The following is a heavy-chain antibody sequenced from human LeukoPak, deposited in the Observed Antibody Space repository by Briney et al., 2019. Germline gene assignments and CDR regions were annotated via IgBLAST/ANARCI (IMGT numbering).Heavy chain of an antibody. J-gene: IGHJ5*02. V-gene: IGHV4-39*01. D-gene: IGHD6-13*01. Sequence: SETLSLTCTVSSGPMWSDALFWGWIRQSPGKGLEWIGSVHYTRSYSGTTYSNPSLKSRVTISVDTPKNQCSLKLCSVTAADTAVYYCARGPENSSSWYTIDPSGQGTLVTVSS. CDR2: VHYTRSYSGTT. CDR3: ARGPENSSSWYTIDP. CDR1: SGPMWSDALF.